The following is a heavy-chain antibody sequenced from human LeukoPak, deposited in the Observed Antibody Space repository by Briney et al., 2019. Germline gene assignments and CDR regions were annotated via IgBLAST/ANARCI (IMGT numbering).Heavy chain of an antibody. CDR2: ISYDGSNK. V-gene: IGHV3-30*03. CDR3: ARFLEIAAAGTGFDY. CDR1: GFTFGSYA. D-gene: IGHD6-13*01. J-gene: IGHJ4*02. Sequence: PGGSLRLSCAASGFTFGSYAMHWVRQAPGKGLEWVAVISYDGSNKYYADSVKGRFTISRDNSKNTLYLQMNSLRAEDTAVYYCARFLEIAAAGTGFDYWGQGTLVTVSS.